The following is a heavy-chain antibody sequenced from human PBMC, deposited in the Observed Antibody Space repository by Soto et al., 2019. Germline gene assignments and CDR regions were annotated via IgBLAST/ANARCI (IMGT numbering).Heavy chain of an antibody. CDR3: AKDGKSEYQLLFTRLGVDY. D-gene: IGHD2-2*01. Sequence: GGSLRLSCAASGFTFSSYGMHWVRQAPGKGLEWVAVISYDGSNKYYADSVKGRFTISRDNSKNTLYLQMNSLRAEDTAVYYCAKDGKSEYQLLFTRLGVDYRGQGTLVTVSS. CDR1: GFTFSSYG. V-gene: IGHV3-30*18. J-gene: IGHJ4*02. CDR2: ISYDGSNK.